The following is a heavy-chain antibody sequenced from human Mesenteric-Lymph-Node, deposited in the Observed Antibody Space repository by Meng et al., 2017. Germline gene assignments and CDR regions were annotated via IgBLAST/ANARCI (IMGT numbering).Heavy chain of an antibody. D-gene: IGHD6-13*01. CDR3: ARVGSSSWYRALDY. Sequence: ASVKVSCKASGGTFSSYTISWVRQAPGQGLEWMGRINPNSGGTNYAQKFQGRVTMTRDTSISTAYMELSRLRSDDTAVYYCARVGSSSWYRALDYWGQGTLVTVSS. CDR2: INPNSGGT. CDR1: GGTFSSYT. J-gene: IGHJ4*02. V-gene: IGHV1-2*06.